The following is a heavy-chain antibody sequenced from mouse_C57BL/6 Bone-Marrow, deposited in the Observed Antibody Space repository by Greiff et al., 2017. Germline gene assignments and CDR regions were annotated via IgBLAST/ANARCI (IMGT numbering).Heavy chain of an antibody. V-gene: IGHV1-64*01. CDR2: IHPNSGST. CDR1: GYTFTSYW. J-gene: IGHJ4*01. Sequence: VQLQQPGAELVKPGASVKLSCKASGYTFTSYWMHWVKQRPGQGLEWIGMIHPNSGSTNYNEKFKSKATLTVDKSSSTAYMQLSSLTSEDSAVYYCARGAYYSSYGGLYYAMDYWGQGTSVTVSS. CDR3: ARGAYYSSYGGLYYAMDY. D-gene: IGHD2-5*01.